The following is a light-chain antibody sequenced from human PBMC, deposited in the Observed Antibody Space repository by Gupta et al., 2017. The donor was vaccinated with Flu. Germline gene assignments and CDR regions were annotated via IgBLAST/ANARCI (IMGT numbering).Light chain of an antibody. CDR2: DVS. J-gene: IGLJ3*02. CDR3: CSYAGSYTWV. V-gene: IGLV2-11*01. Sequence: QSALTQPRSVSGSPGQSVTISCTGTSSDVGGYNYVSWYQQHPGKAPKLMIYDVSKRPSGVPDLFAGSKSGTTAFTTTSRLQAEDDAYYYCCSYAGSYTWVFGGGTKLTVL. CDR1: SSDVGGYNY.